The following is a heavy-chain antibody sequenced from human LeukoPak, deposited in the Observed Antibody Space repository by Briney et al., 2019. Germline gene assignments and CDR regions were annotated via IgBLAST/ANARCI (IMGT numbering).Heavy chain of an antibody. J-gene: IGHJ5*02. CDR2: IIPIFGTA. Sequence: SVKVSCKVSGYTLTELSMHWVRQAPGKGLEWMGGIIPIFGTANYAQKFQGRVTITADKSTSTAYMELSRLRSDDTAVYYCAISSGWPSWFDPWGQGTLVTVSS. V-gene: IGHV1-69*06. CDR1: GYTLTELS. D-gene: IGHD6-19*01. CDR3: AISSGWPSWFDP.